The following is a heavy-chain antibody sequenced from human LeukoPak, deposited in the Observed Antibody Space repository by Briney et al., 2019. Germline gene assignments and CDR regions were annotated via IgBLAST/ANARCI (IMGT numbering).Heavy chain of an antibody. CDR2: IYYSGST. V-gene: IGHV4-31*03. D-gene: IGHD3-3*01. CDR3: ARVLGFSLYYFDY. CDR1: GGSISSGGYY. J-gene: IGHJ4*02. Sequence: PSQTLSLTCTVSGGSISSGGYYWSWIRHHPGRGLEWIGYIYYSGSTYYNPSLKSRVTISVDTSKNQFSLKLSSVTAADTAVYYCARVLGFSLYYFDYWGQGTLVTVSS.